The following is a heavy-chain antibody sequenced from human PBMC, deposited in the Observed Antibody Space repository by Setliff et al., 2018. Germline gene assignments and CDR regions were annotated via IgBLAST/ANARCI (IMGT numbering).Heavy chain of an antibody. V-gene: IGHV3-74*01. J-gene: IGHJ5*02. CDR1: GFTLNSYL. CDR2: ITSDGSST. Sequence: PSETLSLSCAASGFTLNSYLMHWVRQAPGKGLVWVSRITSDGSSTTYADSVKGRFTISRDNAKSTLYLQMNSLRAEDTAVYYCARDVFCSGGSCDNWFDPWGQGTLVTSPQ. D-gene: IGHD2-15*01. CDR3: ARDVFCSGGSCDNWFDP.